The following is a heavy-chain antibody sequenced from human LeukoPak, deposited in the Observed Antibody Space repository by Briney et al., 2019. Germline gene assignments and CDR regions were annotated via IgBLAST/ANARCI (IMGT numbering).Heavy chain of an antibody. V-gene: IGHV1-69*05. CDR2: IIPIFGTA. D-gene: IGHD6-13*01. CDR1: GGTFSSYT. J-gene: IGHJ4*02. Sequence: SVKVSCKASGGTFSSYTISWVRQAPGQGLEWMGGIIPIFGTANYAQKFQGRVTITTDESTSTAYMELSSLRSEDTAVYYCARGSSSWYGVTYFDYWGQGTLVTVSS. CDR3: ARGSSSWYGVTYFDY.